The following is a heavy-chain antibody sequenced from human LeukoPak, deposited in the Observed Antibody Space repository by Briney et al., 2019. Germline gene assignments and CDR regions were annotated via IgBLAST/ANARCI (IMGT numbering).Heavy chain of an antibody. D-gene: IGHD3-22*01. Sequence: GGSLRLSCAASGFTFSSDWMHWVRQAPGKGLAWVSRINSDESTTNYADSVKGRFTISRDNAKNTLYLQMTSLRVEDTAVYYCARGSMIVLFGGQGTLVTVSS. CDR3: ARGSMIVLF. CDR2: INSDESTT. CDR1: GFTFSSDW. J-gene: IGHJ4*02. V-gene: IGHV3-74*01.